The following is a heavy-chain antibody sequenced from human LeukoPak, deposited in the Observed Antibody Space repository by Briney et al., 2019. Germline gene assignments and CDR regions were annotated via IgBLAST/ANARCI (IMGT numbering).Heavy chain of an antibody. V-gene: IGHV1-8*01. CDR3: ARSASGTGYTA. D-gene: IGHD3-9*01. J-gene: IGHJ4*02. Sequence: ASVKVSCKASGYTFTNDDISWVRQATGQGLEWIGKMNPNSGDTGYAQKFQGRVTMTRSTSVSTVHMELSSLTSEDTAVYFCARSASGTGYTAWGQGTLVTVSS. CDR1: GYTFTNDD. CDR2: MNPNSGDT.